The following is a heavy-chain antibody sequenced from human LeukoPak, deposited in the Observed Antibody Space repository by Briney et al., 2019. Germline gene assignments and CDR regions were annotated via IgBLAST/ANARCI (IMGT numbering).Heavy chain of an antibody. CDR2: IYYSGNT. CDR1: GVSISSSNSY. D-gene: IGHD3/OR15-3a*01. J-gene: IGHJ4*02. CDR3: ARQTGSGLFILP. Sequence: SETLSLTCTVSGVSISSSNSYWGWIRQPPWKGLEWIGSIYYSGNTYYNASLKSQVSISIDTSKNQFSLRLTSVTAADTAVYYCARQTGSGLFILPGGQGTLVTVSS. V-gene: IGHV4-39*01.